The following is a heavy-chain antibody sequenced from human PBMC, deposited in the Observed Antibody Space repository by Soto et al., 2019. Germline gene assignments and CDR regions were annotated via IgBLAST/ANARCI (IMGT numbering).Heavy chain of an antibody. CDR2: INAGNGNT. D-gene: IGHD2-2*01. CDR3: ARDAKCSSTSCYPQSYYYYGMDV. CDR1: GYTFTSYA. Sequence: QVPLVQSGAEVKKPGASVKVSCKASGYTFTSYAMHWVRQAPGQRLEWMGWINAGNGNTKYSQKFQGRVTITRDTSASTAYMELSSLRSEDTAVYYCARDAKCSSTSCYPQSYYYYGMDVWGQGTTVTVSS. V-gene: IGHV1-3*01. J-gene: IGHJ6*02.